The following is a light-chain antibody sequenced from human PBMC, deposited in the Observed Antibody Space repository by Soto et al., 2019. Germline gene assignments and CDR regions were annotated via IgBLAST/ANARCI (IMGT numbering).Light chain of an antibody. CDR2: DVS. Sequence: QSVRTQPASVSGSPGHSITISCTGASSDVGGYNYVSWYQQHPGKAPKFMIYDVSNRPSGVSNRFSGSKSGNTASLTISGLQAEDEADYYCCSYTTSNTRQIVFGTGTKVTVL. J-gene: IGLJ1*01. CDR1: SSDVGGYNY. CDR3: CSYTTSNTRQIV. V-gene: IGLV2-14*01.